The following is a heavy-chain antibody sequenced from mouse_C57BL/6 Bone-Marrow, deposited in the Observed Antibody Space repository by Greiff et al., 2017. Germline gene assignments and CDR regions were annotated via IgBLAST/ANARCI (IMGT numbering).Heavy chain of an antibody. J-gene: IGHJ4*01. CDR1: GFNFTDYY. CDR2: IDPENGDT. Sequence: EVKLQESGAELVRPGASVKLSCTASGFNFTDYYMHWVKQRPEHGLEWIGWIDPENGDTEYASKFQGKATITADTSSNTAYLQLSSLTSEDTAVYYCTKDDAMDYWGQGTSVTVSA. V-gene: IGHV14-4*01. CDR3: TKDDAMDY.